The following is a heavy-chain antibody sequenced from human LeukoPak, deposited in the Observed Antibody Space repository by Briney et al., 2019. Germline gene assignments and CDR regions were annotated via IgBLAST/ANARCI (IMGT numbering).Heavy chain of an antibody. CDR3: ASSGNYYGSGSGDYFDY. CDR2: IYHSGST. D-gene: IGHD3-10*01. CDR1: GYSISNGYY. J-gene: IGHJ4*02. Sequence: PSEPLSLTCTVSGYSISNGYYWGWIRQPPGKGLEWIGSIYHSGSTYYNPSLKSRVTISVDTSRNQFSLKLSSVTAADTAVYYCASSGNYYGSGSGDYFDYWGQGTLVTVSS. V-gene: IGHV4-38-2*02.